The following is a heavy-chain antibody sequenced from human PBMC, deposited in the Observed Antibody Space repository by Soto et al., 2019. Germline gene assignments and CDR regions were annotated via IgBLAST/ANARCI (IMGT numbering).Heavy chain of an antibody. CDR2: IIPIFGTA. V-gene: IGHV1-69*06. CDR1: GGTFSSYA. J-gene: IGHJ6*02. D-gene: IGHD6-13*01. Sequence: SVKVSCKASGGTFSSYAISWVRQAPGQGLEWMGGIIPIFGTANYAQKFQGRVTITADKSTSTAYMELSSLRSEDTAVYYCATTGYSRSWYPLRGDYYGMDVWGQGTTVTVSS. CDR3: ATTGYSRSWYPLRGDYYGMDV.